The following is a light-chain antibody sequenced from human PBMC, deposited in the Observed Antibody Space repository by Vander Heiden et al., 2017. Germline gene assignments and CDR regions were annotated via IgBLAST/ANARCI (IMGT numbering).Light chain of an antibody. CDR1: QSVSSSY. CDR2: GTS. Sequence: VLTQPPGPLSLSPGERVTLFCRASQSVSSSYLDWYQQKPVQAARRLIYGTSNRATGTPDRFSGSGPGTVFTLSISRLEPEDVSVYYCQKGGDATVTFGQGTKVEIK. V-gene: IGKV3-20*01. CDR3: QKGGDATVT. J-gene: IGKJ1*01.